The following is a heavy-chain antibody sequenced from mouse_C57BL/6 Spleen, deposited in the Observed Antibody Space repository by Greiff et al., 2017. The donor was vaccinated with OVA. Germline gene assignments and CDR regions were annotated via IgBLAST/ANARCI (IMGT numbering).Heavy chain of an antibody. Sequence: QVQLQQPGAELVMPGASVKLSCKASGYTFTSYWMHWVKQRPGQGLEWIGAIDPSDSYPNYNQKFKGKSTLTVDKSSSTAYMQLSSRTSEDSAGEYCARRGSPYAMDYWGQGTAVTVSS. V-gene: IGHV1-69*01. CDR2: IDPSDSYP. D-gene: IGHD1-1*01. CDR3: ARRGSPYAMDY. CDR1: GYTFTSYW. J-gene: IGHJ4*01.